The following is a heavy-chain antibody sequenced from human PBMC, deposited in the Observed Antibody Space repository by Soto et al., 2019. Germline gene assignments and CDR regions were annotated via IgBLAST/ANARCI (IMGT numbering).Heavy chain of an antibody. J-gene: IGHJ4*02. CDR1: GFTFTDYA. D-gene: IGHD2-2*03. CDR3: VMDGEFRKSSFDY. Sequence: QVQLVESGGGVVQPGRSLRLSCAASGFTFTDYAMHWVRQSPGKGLEWLAIIWPEGNNRYNEDAVKGRFTISRDNSKNTRSLQMDNLSVGDSAVYHCVMDGEFRKSSFDYWGRGTQVIVSS. CDR2: IWPEGNNR. V-gene: IGHV3-33*04.